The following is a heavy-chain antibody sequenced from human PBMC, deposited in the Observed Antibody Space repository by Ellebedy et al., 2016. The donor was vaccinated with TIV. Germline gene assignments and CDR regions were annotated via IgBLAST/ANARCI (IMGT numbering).Heavy chain of an antibody. Sequence: GESLKTSCAASGYTFSSYDMRWVRQATGKGLEWVSAIGTAGDTYYSGSVKGRFTISRENAKKSLYLQMNSLRAEDTAVYYCARATAGFDYWGQGTLVTVPS. CDR3: ARATAGFDY. J-gene: IGHJ4*02. CDR2: IGTAGDT. D-gene: IGHD1-1*01. CDR1: GYTFSSYD. V-gene: IGHV3-13*01.